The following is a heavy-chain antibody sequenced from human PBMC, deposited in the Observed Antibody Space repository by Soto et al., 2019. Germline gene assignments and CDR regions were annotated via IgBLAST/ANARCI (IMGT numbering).Heavy chain of an antibody. CDR3: RSSTSCYDESCVDV. V-gene: IGHV4-38-2*01. CDR2: LYHIGST. CDR1: GYSISSGNY. D-gene: IGHD2-2*01. Sequence: SETLSLTCAVSGYSISSGNYWAWVRQPPGRGLEWIGSLYHIGSTHYNTSLKSRVTISVDTSKNHFSLELSSVTAADTAIYYCRSSTSCYDESCVDVWGQGTMVTVSS. J-gene: IGHJ6*02.